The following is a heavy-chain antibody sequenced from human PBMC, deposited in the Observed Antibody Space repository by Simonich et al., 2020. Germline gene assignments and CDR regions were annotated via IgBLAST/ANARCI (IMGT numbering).Heavy chain of an antibody. D-gene: IGHD6-13*01. Sequence: EVQLVESGGGLVQPGGSLRLSCAASGFTFSSYWMHWVRQATWKGLEGFSRINSDGSSRSYADTGKGRITNTRDNAKNTLYLQMNSLRAEDTAVYYCARGGWSSSWYYWGQGTLVTVSS. CDR2: INSDGSSR. J-gene: IGHJ4*02. CDR1: GFTFSSYW. V-gene: IGHV3-74*01. CDR3: ARGGWSSSWYY.